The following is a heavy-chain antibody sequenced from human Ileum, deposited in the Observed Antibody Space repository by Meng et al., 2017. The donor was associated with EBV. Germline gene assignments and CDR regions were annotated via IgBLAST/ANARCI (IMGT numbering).Heavy chain of an antibody. D-gene: IGHD1-26*01. V-gene: IGHV4-39*07. CDR1: GGSFSSRKYY. J-gene: IGHJ4*02. Sequence: QLPLQESGPGLVKSSENLSLSCSFSGGSFSSRKYYWGWIRQPPGKALEWIASIYYSGTTYYNPSLQSRVSISVDKSKNQVSLNMTSMTAADTAVYYCASRELAPFDYWGQGTLVTVSS. CDR2: IYYSGTT. CDR3: ASRELAPFDY.